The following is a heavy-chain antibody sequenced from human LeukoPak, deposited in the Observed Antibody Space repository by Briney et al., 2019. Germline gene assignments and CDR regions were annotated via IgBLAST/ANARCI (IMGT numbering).Heavy chain of an antibody. CDR1: GFIFSSYS. CDR2: ISTSSSYI. J-gene: IGHJ6*03. V-gene: IGHV3-21*01. D-gene: IGHD6-19*01. CDR3: ASSGWYEDYYYMDV. Sequence: PEGSLRLSCAASGFIFSSYSMNWVRRAPGKGLEWVSSISTSSSYIHYADSMKGRFTISRDNAKNSLYLQMNSLRAEDTAVYYCASSGWYEDYYYMDVWGKGTTVTVSS.